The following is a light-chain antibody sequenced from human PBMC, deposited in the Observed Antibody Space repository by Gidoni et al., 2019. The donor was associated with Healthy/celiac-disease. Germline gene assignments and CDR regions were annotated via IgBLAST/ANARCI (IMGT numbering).Light chain of an antibody. J-gene: IGKJ3*01. CDR1: QSVSSST. V-gene: IGKV3-20*01. CDR3: QQYGSSPPT. Sequence: IALTPSPGTLPLSPGERATLSCRARQSVSSSTLAWYQQKPGQAPRLLIYGASSRATGIPDRFSGSGSGTDFTLTISRLEPEDFAVYYCQQYGSSPPTFGPGTKVDIK. CDR2: GAS.